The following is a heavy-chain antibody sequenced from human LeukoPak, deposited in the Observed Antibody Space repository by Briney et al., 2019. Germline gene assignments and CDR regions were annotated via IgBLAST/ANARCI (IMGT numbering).Heavy chain of an antibody. D-gene: IGHD6-13*01. CDR1: GGSISSYY. Sequence: SETLSLTCTVSGGSISSYYWSWIRQPPGKGLEWIGYIYYSGSTNYNPSLKSRVTISVDTSKNQFSLKLSSVTAADTAVYYCARVLPAAGAHYYYYYMDVWGKGTTVTVSS. V-gene: IGHV4-59*01. J-gene: IGHJ6*03. CDR3: ARVLPAAGAHYYYYYMDV. CDR2: IYYSGST.